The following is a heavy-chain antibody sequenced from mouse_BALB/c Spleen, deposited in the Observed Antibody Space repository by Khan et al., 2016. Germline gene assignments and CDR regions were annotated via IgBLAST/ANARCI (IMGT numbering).Heavy chain of an antibody. Sequence: EVQLQESGPDLVKPSQSLSLTCTVTGYSITSGYSWHWIRQFPGNKLEWMGYIPYSGSTNYNPSLKSLISITRDTSKNQFFLQLNSVTSEETATDYCARYGYYAIDYWGQGTSVTVSS. CDR1: GYSITSGYS. CDR3: ARYGYYAIDY. CDR2: IPYSGST. J-gene: IGHJ4*01. D-gene: IGHD1-1*02. V-gene: IGHV3-1*02.